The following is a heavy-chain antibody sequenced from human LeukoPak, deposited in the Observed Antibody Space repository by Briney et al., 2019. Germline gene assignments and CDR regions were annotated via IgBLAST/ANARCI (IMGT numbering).Heavy chain of an antibody. CDR1: GGTFSSYA. CDR2: IIPIFGTA. D-gene: IGHD1-1*01. Sequence: SVKVSCKASGGTFSSYAISWVRQAPGQGLEWMGGIIPIFGTANYAQKFQGRVTITADESTSTAYMELSSLRSADTAVYYCARSRTTGATWWAFDIWGQGTMVTVSS. CDR3: ARSRTTGATWWAFDI. J-gene: IGHJ3*02. V-gene: IGHV1-69*13.